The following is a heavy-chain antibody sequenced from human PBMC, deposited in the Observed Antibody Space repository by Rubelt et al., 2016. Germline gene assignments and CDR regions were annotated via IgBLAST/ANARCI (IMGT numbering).Heavy chain of an antibody. CDR2: FFHDGST. J-gene: IGHJ4*02. CDR1: GYSINNGYY. V-gene: IGHV4-38-2*02. D-gene: IGHD3-10*01. Sequence: QVQLQESGPGLVKPSETLSLTCTVSGYSINNGYYWGWIRQPPGKGLEWIASFFHDGSTKYNPSLKSRVTISKDGSKNQFSLNLSSVTAADTAVYYFARPTGASSASGSFLVWGQGTLVTVSS. CDR3: ARPTGASSASGSFLV.